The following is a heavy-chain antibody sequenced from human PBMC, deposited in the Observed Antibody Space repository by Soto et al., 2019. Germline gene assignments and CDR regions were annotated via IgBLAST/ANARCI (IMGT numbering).Heavy chain of an antibody. CDR1: GYTFTRNG. CDR3: VKYRDSNSWPSRDV. J-gene: IGHJ6*02. D-gene: IGHD3-22*01. V-gene: IGHV1-18*01. CDR2: ISPNSGNT. Sequence: QVHLVQSGAEVKKPGASVNVSCKTSGYTFTRNGISWVRQAPGQGLEWMGWISPNSGNTRYAQKLQDRVIMTTDTSTSTAYMELRSLRADDTAVYYCVKYRDSNSWPSRDVGGPGTTVTVAS.